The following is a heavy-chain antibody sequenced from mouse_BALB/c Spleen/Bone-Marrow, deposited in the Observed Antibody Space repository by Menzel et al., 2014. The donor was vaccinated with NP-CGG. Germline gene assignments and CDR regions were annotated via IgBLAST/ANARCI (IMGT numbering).Heavy chain of an antibody. D-gene: IGHD1-1*01. Sequence: EVQLQQSGGDLVKPGGSLKLSCVASGFTFSSYGTSWVRQTPDKRLERVATISSGGSYTYYPDSVKGRFTISRDNAKNTLYLQMSSLKSEDTAMYYCGRNYYGSSYYFDYWGQGTTLTVSS. CDR2: ISSGGSYT. J-gene: IGHJ2*01. CDR1: GFTFSSYG. V-gene: IGHV5-6*01. CDR3: GRNYYGSSYYFDY.